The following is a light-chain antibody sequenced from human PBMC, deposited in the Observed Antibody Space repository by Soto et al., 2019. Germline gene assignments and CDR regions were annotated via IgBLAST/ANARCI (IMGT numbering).Light chain of an antibody. J-gene: IGKJ4*01. V-gene: IGKV3-20*01. Sequence: EIVLTQSPGTLSLSPGERATLSCRASQSVTSNYLAWYQRKPGQAPRLLIYGASSRATGIPDRFSGSGSGTDFSLTISRLEPEDIAVYYCQQYGDSLLTFGGGTRV. CDR1: QSVTSNY. CDR2: GAS. CDR3: QQYGDSLLT.